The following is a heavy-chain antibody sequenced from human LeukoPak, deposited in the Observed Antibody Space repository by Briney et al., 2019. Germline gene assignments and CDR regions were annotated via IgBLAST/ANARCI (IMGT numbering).Heavy chain of an antibody. J-gene: IGHJ4*02. CDR1: GFTFSSYS. V-gene: IGHV3-48*04. Sequence: GGSLRLSCAASGFTFSSYSMNWVRQAPGKGLEWVSYISSSSSTIYYADSVKGRFTISRDNAKNSLYLQMNSLRAEDTAVYYCAREGEYYYDSSGYDYWGQGTLVTVSS. D-gene: IGHD3-22*01. CDR3: AREGEYYYDSSGYDY. CDR2: ISSSSSTI.